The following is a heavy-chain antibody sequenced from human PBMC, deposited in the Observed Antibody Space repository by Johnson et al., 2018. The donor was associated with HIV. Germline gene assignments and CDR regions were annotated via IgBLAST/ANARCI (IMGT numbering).Heavy chain of an antibody. CDR1: GFTFSNAW. Sequence: VQLVESGGGLVKPGGSLRLSCAASGFTFSNAWMSWVRQAPGKGLEWVAVISYDGSNKYYADPVKGRFTISRDNSKNTLYLHMNSLRAEDTAVYYCARDRDAFDIWGQGTAVTVSS. V-gene: IGHV3-30*14. CDR2: ISYDGSNK. J-gene: IGHJ3*02. CDR3: ARDRDAFDI.